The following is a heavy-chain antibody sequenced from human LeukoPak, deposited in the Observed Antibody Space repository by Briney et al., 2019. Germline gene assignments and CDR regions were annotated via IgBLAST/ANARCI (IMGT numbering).Heavy chain of an antibody. D-gene: IGHD3-22*01. J-gene: IGHJ4*02. CDR2: IYPGDSDT. Sequence: GESLKISCKGSGYSFTSYWIGWVRQMPGKGLEWMGIIYPGDSDTRYSPSLQGQVTISADRSTSTAYLQWSSLKASDTAMYYCARPSGLDSSGYYPLDYWGQGTLVTVSS. CDR1: GYSFTSYW. V-gene: IGHV5-51*01. CDR3: ARPSGLDSSGYYPLDY.